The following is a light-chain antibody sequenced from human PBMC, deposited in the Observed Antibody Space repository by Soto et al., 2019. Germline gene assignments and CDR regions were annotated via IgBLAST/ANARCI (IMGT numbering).Light chain of an antibody. CDR3: QQLISYPIT. Sequence: IQLTQSPSSLSASVGDRVTITCRASQDISSYLAWYQQKPGKAPRLLIYAASTLQSGVPSRFCGSGSGTDFTLTISSLRPEDFATYYCQQLISYPITCGQGTRLEIK. CDR1: QDISSY. J-gene: IGKJ5*01. V-gene: IGKV1-9*01. CDR2: AAS.